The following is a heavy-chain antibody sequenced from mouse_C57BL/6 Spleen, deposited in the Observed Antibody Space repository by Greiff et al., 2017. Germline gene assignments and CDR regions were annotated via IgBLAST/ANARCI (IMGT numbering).Heavy chain of an antibody. CDR2: IDPSDSYT. CDR3: AIYYYDDY. Sequence: QVQLQQPGAELVMPGASVKLSCKASGYTFTSSWMHWVKQRPGQGLEWIGAIDPSDSYTNYNQKIKGKSTLTVDKSSSTAYMQLSSLTSEYSAVYYFAIYYYDDYWGQGTTLTVSS. D-gene: IGHD2-4*01. V-gene: IGHV1-69*01. CDR1: GYTFTSSW. J-gene: IGHJ2*01.